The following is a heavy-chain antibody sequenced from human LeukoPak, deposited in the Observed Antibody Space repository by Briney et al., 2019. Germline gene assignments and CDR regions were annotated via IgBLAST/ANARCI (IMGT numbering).Heavy chain of an antibody. CDR2: ISSSGSTI. Sequence: LSLTCAVYGGSFSGYYMSWIRQAPGKGLEWVSYISSSGSTIYYADSVKGRFTISRDNAKNSLYLQMNSLRAEDTAVYYCARAEPNDYWGQGTLVTVSS. J-gene: IGHJ4*02. CDR1: GGSFSGYY. D-gene: IGHD1-14*01. V-gene: IGHV3-11*01. CDR3: ARAEPNDY.